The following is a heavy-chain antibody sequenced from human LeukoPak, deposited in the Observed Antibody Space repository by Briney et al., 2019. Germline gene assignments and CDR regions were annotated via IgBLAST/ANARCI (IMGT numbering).Heavy chain of an antibody. V-gene: IGHV5-51*01. J-gene: IGHJ4*02. D-gene: IGHD3-22*01. CDR2: IYPGDSDT. CDR1: GYSFTSYW. Sequence: GESLKISCKGSGYSFTSYWIGWVRQMPGKGLEWMGIIYPGDSDTRYSPSFQGQVTISADKSISTAYLQWSSLKASDTAMYYCARHAGLYYYDRSGYMATDYWGQGTLVTVSS. CDR3: ARHAGLYYYDRSGYMATDY.